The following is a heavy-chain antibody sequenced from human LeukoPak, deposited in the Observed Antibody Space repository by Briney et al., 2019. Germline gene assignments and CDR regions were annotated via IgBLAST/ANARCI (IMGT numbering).Heavy chain of an antibody. CDR2: ISASGDTT. CDR1: GFTFSTYA. CDR3: ASRPRSTVVAPWDY. V-gene: IGHV3-23*01. D-gene: IGHD3-22*01. J-gene: IGHJ4*02. Sequence: GGSLRLSCAASGFTFSTYAMAWVRRAPGKGLEWVSGISASGDTTYYEDSVKGRFIISKDYSKNTLYLQMNGLRAEDTALYYCASRPRSTVVAPWDYWGQGTLVTVSS.